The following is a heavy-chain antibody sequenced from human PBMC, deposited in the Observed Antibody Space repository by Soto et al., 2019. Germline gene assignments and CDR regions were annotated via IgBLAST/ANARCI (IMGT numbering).Heavy chain of an antibody. CDR3: ARQGLGRLTYFDF. D-gene: IGHD1-26*01. Sequence: EVQLVQSGAEVRKPGESLKISCEGSGYTFSRHWIGWVRQMPGKGLEWMGIIYPGDSDTTYSPSFRGQVTISADKSTNTAYLQWSSLKASDTAIYYCARQGLGRLTYFDFWGPGILVTVSS. CDR2: IYPGDSDT. V-gene: IGHV5-51*01. J-gene: IGHJ4*02. CDR1: GYTFSRHW.